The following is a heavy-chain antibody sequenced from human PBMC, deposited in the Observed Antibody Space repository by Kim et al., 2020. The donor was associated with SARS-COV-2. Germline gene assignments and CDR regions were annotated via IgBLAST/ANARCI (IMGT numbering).Heavy chain of an antibody. Sequence: SETLSLTCTVSGGSISSYYWSWIRQPPGKGLEWIGYIYYSGSTNYNPSLKSRVTISVDTSKNQFSLKLSSVTAADTAVYYCAREEQLQDAFDIWGQGKMVTVSS. J-gene: IGHJ3*02. CDR2: IYYSGST. CDR3: AREEQLQDAFDI. D-gene: IGHD6-19*01. CDR1: GGSISSYY. V-gene: IGHV4-59*01.